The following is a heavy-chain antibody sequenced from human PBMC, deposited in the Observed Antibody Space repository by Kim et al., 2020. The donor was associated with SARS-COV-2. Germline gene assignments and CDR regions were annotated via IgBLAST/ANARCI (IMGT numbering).Heavy chain of an antibody. D-gene: IGHD1-1*01. V-gene: IGHV3-48*02. J-gene: IGHJ4*02. CDR1: GFTFSTYS. CDR3: AKMPGRTTPSEAY. CDR2: IGSRSKTI. Sequence: GGSLRLSCAASGFTFSTYSMNWVRQAPGKGLEWVSYIGSRSKTIYYADSVKGRFTISRDNAKNSLYLQMNSLRDEDTALYYCAKMPGRTTPSEAYWGQGTPVTVSS.